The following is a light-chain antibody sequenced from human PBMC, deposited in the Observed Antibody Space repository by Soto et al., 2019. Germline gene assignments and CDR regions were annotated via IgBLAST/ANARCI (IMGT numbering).Light chain of an antibody. CDR3: QQYGSSPGLT. V-gene: IGKV3-20*01. Sequence: EIVMTQSPATLSVSPGERATLSCRASQSVSIDLAWYQQTPGQAPRLLIYGASSRATGIPDRFSGSRSGTDFTLTISRLEPEDFAVYYCQQYGSSPGLTFGAGTKGDIK. J-gene: IGKJ4*01. CDR2: GAS. CDR1: QSVSID.